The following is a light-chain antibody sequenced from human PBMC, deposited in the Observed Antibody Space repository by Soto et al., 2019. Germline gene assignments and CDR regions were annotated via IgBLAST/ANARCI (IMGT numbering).Light chain of an antibody. CDR1: QSVSSY. CDR3: QQRSNRPPGIT. CDR2: DAS. J-gene: IGKJ5*01. V-gene: IGKV3-11*01. Sequence: EILLTQSPGTLSLSPGERATLSCRASQSVSSYLAWYQQIPGQAPRLLIYDASTRATGIPARFSSLEPEDFAVYYCQQRSNRPPGITFGQGTRLE.